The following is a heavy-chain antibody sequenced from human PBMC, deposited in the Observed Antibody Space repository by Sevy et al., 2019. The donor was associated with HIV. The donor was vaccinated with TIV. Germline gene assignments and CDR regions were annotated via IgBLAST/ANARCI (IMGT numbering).Heavy chain of an antibody. CDR3: AKGLGERGYYYYYMDV. J-gene: IGHJ6*03. V-gene: IGHV3-33*06. Sequence: GGSLRLSCAASGFTFSSYGMHWVRQAPGKGLEWVALIWYDGSNKYYADSVKGRFTISRDNSKNTLYLQMNSLRAEDTAVYYCAKGLGERGYYYYYMDVWGKGTTVTVSS. D-gene: IGHD1-26*01. CDR1: GFTFSSYG. CDR2: IWYDGSNK.